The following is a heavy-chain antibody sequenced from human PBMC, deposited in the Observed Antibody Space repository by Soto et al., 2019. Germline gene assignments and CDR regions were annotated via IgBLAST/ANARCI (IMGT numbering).Heavy chain of an antibody. CDR2: ISWDGGST. D-gene: IGHD3-10*01. J-gene: IGHJ4*02. Sequence: GGSLRLSCAASGFTFDDYTMHWVRQAPGKGLEWVSLISWDGGSTYYADSVKGRFTISRDNSKNSLYLQMNSLRTEDTALYYCAKDGLWFGELLTYYFDYWGQGTLVTVSS. V-gene: IGHV3-43*01. CDR1: GFTFDDYT. CDR3: AKDGLWFGELLTYYFDY.